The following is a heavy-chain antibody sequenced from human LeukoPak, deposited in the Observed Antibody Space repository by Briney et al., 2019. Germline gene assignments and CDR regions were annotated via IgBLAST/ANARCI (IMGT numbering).Heavy chain of an antibody. CDR2: INPNSGGA. Sequence: ASVKVSCKASGYTFTGYYMHWVRQAPGQGLEWMGWINPNSGGAKYAQRFQGRVTMTRDTSINTAYLELSRLRSDDTAVYYCARDLGYCSSTSCYDWFEYWGQGTLVTVSS. J-gene: IGHJ5*01. CDR1: GYTFTGYY. D-gene: IGHD2-2*01. CDR3: ARDLGYCSSTSCYDWFEY. V-gene: IGHV1-2*02.